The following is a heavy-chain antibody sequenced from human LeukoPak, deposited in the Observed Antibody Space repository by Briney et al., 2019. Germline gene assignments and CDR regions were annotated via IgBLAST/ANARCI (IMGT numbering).Heavy chain of an antibody. CDR3: ASMLGSGSGTYLFDF. D-gene: IGHD3-10*01. V-gene: IGHV4-59*01. CDR1: XGXXXXXX. J-gene: IGHJ4*02. Sequence: SETLSLTCTVSXGXXXXXXXXXIXXXXXKXXEXIXYIYYSGSTNYNPSLKSRVTISLDTSKNQFSLRLSSVTAADTAVYYCASMLGSGSGTYLFDFWGQGTLVTVSS. CDR2: IYYSGST.